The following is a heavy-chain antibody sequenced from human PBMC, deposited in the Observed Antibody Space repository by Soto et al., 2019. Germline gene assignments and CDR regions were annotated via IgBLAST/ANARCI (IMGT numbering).Heavy chain of an antibody. CDR1: GGSFSGYY. Sequence: SETLSLTCAVYGGSFSGYYWSWIRQPPGKGLEWIGEINHSGSTNYNPSLKSRVTISVDTSKNQFSLKLSSVTAADTAVYYCARATTLSPSTTVTTNYYYYYMDVWGKGTTVTVSS. CDR3: ARATTLSPSTTVTTNYYYYYMDV. D-gene: IGHD4-17*01. CDR2: INHSGST. J-gene: IGHJ6*03. V-gene: IGHV4-34*01.